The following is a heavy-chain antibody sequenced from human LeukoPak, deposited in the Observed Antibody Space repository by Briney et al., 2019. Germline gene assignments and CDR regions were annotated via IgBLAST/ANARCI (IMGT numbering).Heavy chain of an antibody. CDR2: IKSIVDGGTL. V-gene: IGHV3-15*01. CDR3: TTGGYYFDY. J-gene: IGHJ4*02. CDR1: GFTFSNGW. Sequence: GGSLRLSFAGSGFTFSNGWMNWVRQAPGKGLEWVGRIKSIVDGGTLDYAAPVKGRFTISRDDSKNTVYLQMNGLKTEDTAVYYCTTGGYYFDYWGQGTLVTVSS.